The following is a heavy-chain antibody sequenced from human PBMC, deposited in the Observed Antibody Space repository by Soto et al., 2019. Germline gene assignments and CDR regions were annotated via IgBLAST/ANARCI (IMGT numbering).Heavy chain of an antibody. CDR2: IYPGDSRT. CDR3: AKRSFFSPESGP. V-gene: IGHV5-51*01. J-gene: IGHJ5*02. Sequence: GESLKISCKAPGYSFATYWIGWVRPMPGKGLEWMGVIYPGDSRTRYNPSFQGQVTISADKSITTAYLQWASLKASDSAMYYCAKRSFFSPESGPWGPGTLVTVSS. CDR1: GYSFATYW. D-gene: IGHD1-26*01.